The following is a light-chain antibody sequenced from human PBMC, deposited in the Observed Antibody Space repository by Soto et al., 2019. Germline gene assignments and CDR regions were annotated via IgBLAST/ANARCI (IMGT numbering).Light chain of an antibody. Sequence: DGQMTQSPSSLSASAGDRATITRLASQSISSYLNWHQQKAGKAPKLLIHAASNLESGVPSRFSGSGSGTEFTLTISSLQPDDFATYYCQQYNSYPMTFGQGTRLEIK. CDR3: QQYNSYPMT. V-gene: IGKV1-39*01. CDR1: QSISSY. CDR2: AAS. J-gene: IGKJ5*01.